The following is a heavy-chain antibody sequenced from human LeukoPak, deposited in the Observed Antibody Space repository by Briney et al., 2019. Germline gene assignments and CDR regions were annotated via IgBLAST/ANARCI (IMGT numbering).Heavy chain of an antibody. V-gene: IGHV3-48*01. J-gene: IGHJ4*02. D-gene: IGHD3-10*01. CDR2: ISSSSGTI. CDR3: ARDTYGSDY. Sequence: GGSLRLSCAASGFIFSNYNMNWVRQTPGKGLEWLSYISSSSGTIYYADSVKGRFTISRDNSKNTLYLQMNSLRAEDTAVYYCARDTYGSDYWGQGTLVTVSS. CDR1: GFIFSNYN.